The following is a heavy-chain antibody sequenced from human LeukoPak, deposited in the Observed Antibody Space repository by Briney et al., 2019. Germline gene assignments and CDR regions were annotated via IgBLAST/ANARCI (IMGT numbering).Heavy chain of an antibody. CDR1: GFTFSSYS. CDR2: ISSSSSYI. J-gene: IGHJ4*02. D-gene: IGHD2-2*01. CDR3: ARDLGYQLRPVSYDY. Sequence: GGSLRLSCAASGFTFSSYSMNWVRQAPGKGLEWVSSISSSSSYIYYADSVKGRFTISRDNAKNSLYLQMNSLRAEDTAVYYCARDLGYQLRPVSYDYWGQGNLVTVSS. V-gene: IGHV3-21*01.